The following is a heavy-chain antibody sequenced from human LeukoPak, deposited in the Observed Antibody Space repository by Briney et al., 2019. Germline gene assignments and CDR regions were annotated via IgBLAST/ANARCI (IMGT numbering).Heavy chain of an antibody. CDR3: ARAIITGTTFAFDT. J-gene: IGHJ3*02. V-gene: IGHV5-51*01. Sequence: GESLKISCKGSGYSFTSHWIGWVRQMPGKGLEWMGIIYPGDSDSRDSPRYSPSFQGQVTISADKSISTAYLQRSSLKASDTAIYYCARAIITGTTFAFDTWGQGTMVTVSS. CDR1: GYSFTSHW. CDR2: IYPGDSDSRDSP. D-gene: IGHD1-20*01.